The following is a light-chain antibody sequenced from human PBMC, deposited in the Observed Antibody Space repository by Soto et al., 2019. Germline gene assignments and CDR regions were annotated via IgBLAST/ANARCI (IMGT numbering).Light chain of an antibody. CDR3: GAWDTSLSAVV. V-gene: IGLV1-51*01. J-gene: IGLJ2*01. CDR1: SSNIGNNY. Sequence: QSVLTQPPSVSAAPGQMVTVSCSGSSSNIGNNYVAWYQHLPGTAPKLLIYDSNKRPSGIPDRFSGSKSGTSATLGITGLQTGDEADYYCGAWDTSLSAVVFGGGTKLTVL. CDR2: DSN.